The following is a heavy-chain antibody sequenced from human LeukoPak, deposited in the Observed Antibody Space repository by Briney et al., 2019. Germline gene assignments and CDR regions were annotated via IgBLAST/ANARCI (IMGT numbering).Heavy chain of an antibody. CDR2: TYYSGST. CDR3: ARVRYNYDSFTFDY. V-gene: IGHV4-59*01. Sequence: PSETLSLTCTVSGGSISSYYWSWIRQPPGKGLEWIGYTYYSGSTNYNPSLKSRVTISVDTSKNQFSLKLSSVTAADTAVYYCARVRYNYDSFTFDYWGQGTLVTVSS. CDR1: GGSISSYY. D-gene: IGHD3-22*01. J-gene: IGHJ4*02.